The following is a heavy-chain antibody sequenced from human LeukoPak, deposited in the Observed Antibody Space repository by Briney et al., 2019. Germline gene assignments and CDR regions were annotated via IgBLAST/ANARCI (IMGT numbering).Heavy chain of an antibody. D-gene: IGHD2-15*01. Sequence: SETLSLTCTVSGDSISRYYWSWIRQPPGKGLEWIGYIYTSGSTNYNPSLKSRVTISVDTSKNQFSLKLSSVTDADTAVYYCARRVGYCSGGSCYSYFDYWGQGTLVTVSS. V-gene: IGHV4-4*09. J-gene: IGHJ4*02. CDR1: GDSISRYY. CDR3: ARRVGYCSGGSCYSYFDY. CDR2: IYTSGST.